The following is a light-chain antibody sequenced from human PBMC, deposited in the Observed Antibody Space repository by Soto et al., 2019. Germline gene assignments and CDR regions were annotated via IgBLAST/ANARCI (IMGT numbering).Light chain of an antibody. J-gene: IGKJ4*01. CDR1: QDINSY. CDR2: AAS. CDR3: QQYNIYPLT. V-gene: IGKV1D-16*01. Sequence: VQKTQSPSSLSASVGDRVTITCRASQDINSYLAWYQQKPGNAPKSLIYAASSLQTGVPSRFSGSESGTDFTLTISNLQPEDSATYYCQQYNIYPLTFGGGTKVEIK.